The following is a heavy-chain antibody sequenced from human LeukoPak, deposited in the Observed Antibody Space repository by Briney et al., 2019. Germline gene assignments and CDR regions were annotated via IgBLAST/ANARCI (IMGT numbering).Heavy chain of an antibody. D-gene: IGHD3-22*01. CDR2: IYYSGST. CDR3: ARLPYYYDSSGYSYYFDY. J-gene: IGHJ4*02. Sequence: SETLCLTCTVSGGSISSSSYYWGWIRQPPGKGLEWIGSIYYSGSTYYNPSLKSRVTISVDTSKNQFSLKLSSVTAADTAVYYCARLPYYYDSSGYSYYFDYWGQGTLVTVSS. V-gene: IGHV4-39*07. CDR1: GGSISSSSYY.